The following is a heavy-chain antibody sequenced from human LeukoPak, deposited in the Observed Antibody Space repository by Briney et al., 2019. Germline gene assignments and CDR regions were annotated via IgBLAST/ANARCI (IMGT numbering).Heavy chain of an antibody. V-gene: IGHV1-8*03. CDR3: AREMATRPTFDY. CDR2: MNPNSGNR. J-gene: IGHJ4*02. CDR1: GYTFSSYD. Sequence: ASVKVSCKASGYTFSSYDIDWVRQATGQGLEWMGWMNPNSGNRGYAQKFQGRVTITTDESTSTAYMELSSLRSEDTAVYYCAREMATRPTFDYWGQGTLVTVSS. D-gene: IGHD5-24*01.